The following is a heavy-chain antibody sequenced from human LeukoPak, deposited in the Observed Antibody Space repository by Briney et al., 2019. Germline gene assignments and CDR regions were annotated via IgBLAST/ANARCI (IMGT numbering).Heavy chain of an antibody. V-gene: IGHV3-30-3*01. Sequence: GRALRLSCAASGFTFSSYAMHWVRQAPGKGLEWVAVISYDGSNKYYADAVKGRFTISRDNSKNTLYLQMNSLRAEDTAVYYCARSLSDYGDYGTWVYWGQGNLVTVSS. CDR1: GFTFSSYA. CDR2: ISYDGSNK. CDR3: ARSLSDYGDYGTWVY. D-gene: IGHD4-17*01. J-gene: IGHJ4*02.